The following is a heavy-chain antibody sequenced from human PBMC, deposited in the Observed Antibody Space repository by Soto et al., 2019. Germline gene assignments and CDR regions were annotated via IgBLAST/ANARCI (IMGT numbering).Heavy chain of an antibody. CDR3: ASRGAAAAGLDC. V-gene: IGHV1-69*02. CDR1: GGTFSSYT. Sequence: QVQLVQSGAEVKKPGSSVKVSCKASGGTFSSYTISWVRQAPGQGLEWMGRIIPILGIANYAQKFQGRVTITADKPTSTAYMELSSLRAEDTAVYYCASRGAAAAGLDCWGQGTLVTVSS. D-gene: IGHD6-13*01. CDR2: IIPILGIA. J-gene: IGHJ4*02.